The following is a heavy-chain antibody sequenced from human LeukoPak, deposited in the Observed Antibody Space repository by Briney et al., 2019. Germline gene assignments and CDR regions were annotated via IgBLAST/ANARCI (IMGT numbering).Heavy chain of an antibody. CDR3: SRADSSGYYYLDN. V-gene: IGHV5-51*01. D-gene: IGHD3-22*01. Sequence: GESLKISCKGSGYSFTSYWIGWVRQMPGKGLEWMGIIYPGDSDTRYSPSFQGQVTISADKSISTAYLQWSSLKAWDTAMYYCSRADSSGYYYLDNWGKEPLVTVSS. CDR2: IYPGDSDT. CDR1: GYSFTSYW. J-gene: IGHJ4*02.